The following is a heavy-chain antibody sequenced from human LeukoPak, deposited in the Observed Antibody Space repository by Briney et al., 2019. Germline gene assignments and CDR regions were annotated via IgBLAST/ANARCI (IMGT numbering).Heavy chain of an antibody. D-gene: IGHD6-19*01. Sequence: PGRSLRLSCAGSGFTFRSYGMHWVRQAPGKGLEWVAVIWYDGSNKCYADSVKGRFTISRDNSKNTLYLQMNSLRAEDTAVYYCAKDAPGYSSGWFWVDYWGQGTLVTVSS. CDR2: IWYDGSNK. J-gene: IGHJ4*02. V-gene: IGHV3-30*18. CDR3: AKDAPGYSSGWFWVDY. CDR1: GFTFRSYG.